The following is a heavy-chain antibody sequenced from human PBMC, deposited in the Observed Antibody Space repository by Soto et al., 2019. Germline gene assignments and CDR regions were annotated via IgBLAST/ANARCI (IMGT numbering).Heavy chain of an antibody. CDR1: GFTFSSYA. D-gene: IGHD6-19*01. J-gene: IGHJ4*02. CDR3: AKGSSGWHLGYFDY. CDR2: ISGSGGST. Sequence: TGGSLRLSCAASGFTFSSYAMSWVRQAPGKGLEWVSAISGSGGSTYYADSVKGRFTISRDNSKNTLYLQMNSLRAEDTAVYYCAKGSSGWHLGYFDYWGQGTLVTVSS. V-gene: IGHV3-23*01.